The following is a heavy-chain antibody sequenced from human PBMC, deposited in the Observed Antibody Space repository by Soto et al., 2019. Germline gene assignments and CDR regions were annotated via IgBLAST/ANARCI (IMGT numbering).Heavy chain of an antibody. CDR3: ARDDSQQDPVGAVDY. J-gene: IGHJ4*02. CDR1: GFTFSSYW. D-gene: IGHD6-13*01. CDR2: INSDGSST. Sequence: EVQLVESGGGLVQPGGSLRLSCAASGFTFSSYWMHWVRQAPGKGLVWVSRINSDGSSTSYADSVKGRFTISRDNAKNSLYLQMNSLRAEDTAVYYCARDDSQQDPVGAVDYWGQGTLVTVSS. V-gene: IGHV3-74*01.